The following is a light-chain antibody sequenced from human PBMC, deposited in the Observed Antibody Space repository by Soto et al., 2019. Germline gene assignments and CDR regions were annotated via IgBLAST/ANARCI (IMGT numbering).Light chain of an antibody. Sequence: DIQMTQSPSSLSASVGDRVTITCQASQDISNYLNWYQQKPGKAPKLLIYDASNLETGVPSRFSGSGSGTDFTLTISSLQPEDFATYYCQQSYSTPITFGQGTRWIS. CDR1: QDISNY. J-gene: IGKJ1*01. CDR3: QQSYSTPIT. V-gene: IGKV1-39*01. CDR2: DAS.